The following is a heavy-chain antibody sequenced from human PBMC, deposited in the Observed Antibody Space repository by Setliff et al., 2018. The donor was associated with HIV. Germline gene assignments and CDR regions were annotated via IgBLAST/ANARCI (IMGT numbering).Heavy chain of an antibody. CDR3: AQLGMVDDFDY. Sequence: SETLSLTCAVSGYSISSGYYWGWIRQPPVKGLEWIGSIYHSGSTYYNPSLKSRVTISVDTSKNHFSLKLRSVTAADTAVYYCAQLGMVDDFDYWGQGTLVTVSS. V-gene: IGHV4-38-2*01. D-gene: IGHD1-1*01. CDR1: GYSISSGYY. CDR2: IYHSGST. J-gene: IGHJ4*02.